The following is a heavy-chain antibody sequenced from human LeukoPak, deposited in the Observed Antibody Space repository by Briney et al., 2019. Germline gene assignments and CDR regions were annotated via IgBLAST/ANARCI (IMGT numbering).Heavy chain of an antibody. CDR2: MNSNSGNT. Sequence: GASVKVSCKASGYSVTTYAMHWVRQAPGQRLEWMGWMNSNSGNTGYAQKFQGRVTMTRNTSISTAYMELSSLRSEDTAVYYCARGTLVAVRSVGATSLGYWGQGTLVTVSS. J-gene: IGHJ4*02. CDR1: GYSVTTYA. D-gene: IGHD1-26*01. V-gene: IGHV1-8*02. CDR3: ARGTLVAVRSVGATSLGY.